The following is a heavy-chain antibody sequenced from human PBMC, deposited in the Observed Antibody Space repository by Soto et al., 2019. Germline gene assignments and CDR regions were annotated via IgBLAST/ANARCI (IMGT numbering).Heavy chain of an antibody. CDR1: GDKYGSFS. J-gene: IGHJ5*02. CDR2: IIPMFPTT. D-gene: IGHD3-16*01. Sequence: SVKGCCKMCGDKYGSFSMRWIRQDLGQVLEWMGGIIPMFPTTNYAQTFKGRVFITADESTSTAYMELISLTSEDTAVYYCARDGHSADYGPWGQGTLATVS. V-gene: IGHV1-69*01. CDR3: ARDGHSADYGP.